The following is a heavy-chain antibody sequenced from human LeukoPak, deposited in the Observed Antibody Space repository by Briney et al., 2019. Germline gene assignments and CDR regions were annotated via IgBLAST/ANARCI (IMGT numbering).Heavy chain of an antibody. CDR3: AKDLAFGVAH. J-gene: IGHJ4*02. D-gene: IGHD2-15*01. CDR1: GFTFTSYA. CDR2: ISGSGGST. V-gene: IGHV3-23*01. Sequence: GGSLRLSCAASGFTFTSYAMSWVRQAPGKGLEWVSAISGSGGSTYYADSVKGRFTISRDNSKNTLYLQMNSPRAEDTAVYYCAKDLAFGVAHWGQGTLVTVSS.